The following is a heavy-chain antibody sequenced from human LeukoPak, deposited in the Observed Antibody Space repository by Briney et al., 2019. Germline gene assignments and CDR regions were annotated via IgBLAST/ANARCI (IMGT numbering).Heavy chain of an antibody. Sequence: PTGGSLRLSCAASGFTFSGYAMSWVRQAPGKGLAWVSGIGFSGGSTYYAGSVKGLFTISRDNSRNTLYLQMNSLRAEDTAVYYCAKGGDSMTWYFDLWGRGTLVTVSS. D-gene: IGHD3-22*01. V-gene: IGHV3-23*01. J-gene: IGHJ2*01. CDR2: IGFSGGST. CDR1: GFTFSGYA. CDR3: AKGGDSMTWYFDL.